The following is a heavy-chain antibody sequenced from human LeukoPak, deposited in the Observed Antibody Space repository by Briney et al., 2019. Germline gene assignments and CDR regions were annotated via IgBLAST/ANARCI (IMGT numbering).Heavy chain of an antibody. V-gene: IGHV1-24*01. D-gene: IGHD3-3*01. CDR3: ATGGSIFGVDNDAFDI. J-gene: IGHJ3*02. CDR1: GYTLTELS. CDR2: FDPEDGET. Sequence: ASVKVSCKVSGYTLTELSMHWVRQAPGKGLEWMGGFDPEDGETIYAQKFQGRVIMTEDTSTDTAYMELSSLRSEDTAVYYCATGGSIFGVDNDAFDIWGQGTMVTVSS.